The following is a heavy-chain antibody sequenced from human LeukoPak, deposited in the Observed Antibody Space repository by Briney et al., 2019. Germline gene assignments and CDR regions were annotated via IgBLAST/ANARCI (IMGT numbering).Heavy chain of an antibody. Sequence: GGSLRLSCVASGFMFSKAWMSWVRQAPGKGLEWVSAISGSGGSTYYADSVKGRFTISRDNSKNTLYLQMNSLRAEDTAVYYCARVVPPTDYGSGSYFWDPYYFDYWGQGTLVTVSS. D-gene: IGHD3-10*01. CDR2: ISGSGGST. CDR1: GFMFSKAW. V-gene: IGHV3-23*01. J-gene: IGHJ4*02. CDR3: ARVVPPTDYGSGSYFWDPYYFDY.